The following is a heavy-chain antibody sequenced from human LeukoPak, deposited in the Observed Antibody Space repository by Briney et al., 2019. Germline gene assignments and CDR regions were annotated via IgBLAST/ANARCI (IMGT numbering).Heavy chain of an antibody. CDR1: GFTFSRYA. Sequence: GGSLRLSCSASGFTFSRYAMHWVRQAPGKGLEYVSGINDNGGRTHYGDSVKGRFSISRDNSKTTLHLQMSTLRAEDTALYYCVKDVGGSYAFDYWGQGILATVAS. CDR3: VKDVGGSYAFDY. CDR2: INDNGGRT. V-gene: IGHV3-64D*09. J-gene: IGHJ4*02. D-gene: IGHD1-26*01.